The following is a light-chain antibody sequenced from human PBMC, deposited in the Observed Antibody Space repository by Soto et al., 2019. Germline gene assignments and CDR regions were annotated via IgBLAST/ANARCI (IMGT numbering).Light chain of an antibody. CDR3: ETWDSNTLV. CDR1: SGHSSYI. CDR2: LEGSGTY. V-gene: IGLV4-60*03. Sequence: QTVVTQSSSASASLGSSVKLSCTLSSGHSSYIIAWHQQQPGKAPRYLLKLEGSGTYNKGSGVPDRFSGSTSGADRSLTISNLQSDDEADYYCETWDSNTLVFGGGTKLTVL. J-gene: IGLJ2*01.